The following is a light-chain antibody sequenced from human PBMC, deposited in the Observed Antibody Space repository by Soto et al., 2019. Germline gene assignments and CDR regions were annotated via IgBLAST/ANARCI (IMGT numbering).Light chain of an antibody. J-gene: IGLJ2*01. CDR3: NSYTTTNTLV. V-gene: IGLV2-14*03. Sequence: QSALTQPASVSGSPGQSITISCTGTSSDVGGYNHVSWYQQHPGKAPKLMIYDVTNRPSGVSNRFSGSKSGNTASLTNSGLQADDEADYYCNSYTTTNTLVFGGGTKLTVL. CDR1: SSDVGGYNH. CDR2: DVT.